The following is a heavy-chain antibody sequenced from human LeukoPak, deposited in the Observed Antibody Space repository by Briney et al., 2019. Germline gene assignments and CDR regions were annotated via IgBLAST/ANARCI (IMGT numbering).Heavy chain of an antibody. CDR2: IYYSGST. Sequence: SETLSLTCTVSGGSISSSSYYWGWIRQPPGKGLEWIGSIYYSGSTYYNPSLKSRVTISVDTSKNQFSLKLSSVTPEDTAVYYCARGIVGAKRVAFDIWGQGTMVTVSS. J-gene: IGHJ3*02. CDR3: ARGIVGAKRVAFDI. V-gene: IGHV4-39*01. CDR1: GGSISSSSYY. D-gene: IGHD1-26*01.